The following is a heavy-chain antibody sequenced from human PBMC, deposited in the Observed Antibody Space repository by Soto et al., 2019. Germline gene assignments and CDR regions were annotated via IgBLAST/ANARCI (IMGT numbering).Heavy chain of an antibody. Sequence: EVQLVETGGGLIQPGGSLRLSCEVTGFTVSSNYMSWVRQAPGKGLEWVSVIYSGGTTYSADSVKVRFTISRDDSKNTLYLQMNSLRAEDTAVYYCARAWWSSSRWFDPWGQGTLVTVSS. D-gene: IGHD6-6*01. J-gene: IGHJ5*02. V-gene: IGHV3-53*02. CDR2: IYSGGTT. CDR3: ARAWWSSSRWFDP. CDR1: GFTVSSNY.